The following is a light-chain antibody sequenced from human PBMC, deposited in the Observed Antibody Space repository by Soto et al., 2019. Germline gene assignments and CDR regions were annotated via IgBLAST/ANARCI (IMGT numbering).Light chain of an antibody. Sequence: QPVLTQPPSVSGAPGQRVTISCTGSSSNIGAGYDVHWYQQLPGTAPKLLIYGNSNRPSGVPDRFSGSKSGTSASLAITGLQDEDEADYYCQSYDRSLSGVVFGGGTKVTVL. V-gene: IGLV1-40*01. CDR1: SSNIGAGYD. J-gene: IGLJ2*01. CDR3: QSYDRSLSGVV. CDR2: GNS.